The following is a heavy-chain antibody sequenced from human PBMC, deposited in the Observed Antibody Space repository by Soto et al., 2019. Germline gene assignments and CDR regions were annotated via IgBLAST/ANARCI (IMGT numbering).Heavy chain of an antibody. CDR2: ISSSSSTI. CDR3: ARDCSSTSCYEDYFDY. D-gene: IGHD2-2*01. Sequence: EVQLVESGGGLVQPGGSLRLSCAASGFTFSSYSMNWVRQAPGKGLEWVSYISSSSSTIYYADSVKGRLTISRDNAKNSLYLQMNSLRAEDTAVYYCARDCSSTSCYEDYFDYWGQGTLVTVSS. V-gene: IGHV3-48*01. J-gene: IGHJ4*02. CDR1: GFTFSSYS.